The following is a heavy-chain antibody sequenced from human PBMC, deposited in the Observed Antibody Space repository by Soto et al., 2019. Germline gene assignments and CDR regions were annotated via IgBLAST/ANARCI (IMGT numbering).Heavy chain of an antibody. V-gene: IGHV5-51*01. J-gene: IGHJ4*02. CDR3: ARSLLNSGYDGWFDY. Sequence: GESLKISCKGSGYSFTSYWIGWVRQMPGKGLEWMGIIYPGDSDTRYSPSFQGQVTISADKSISTAYLQWSSLKASDTAMYYCARSLLNSGYDGWFDYWGQGTLVTVSS. D-gene: IGHD5-12*01. CDR1: GYSFTSYW. CDR2: IYPGDSDT.